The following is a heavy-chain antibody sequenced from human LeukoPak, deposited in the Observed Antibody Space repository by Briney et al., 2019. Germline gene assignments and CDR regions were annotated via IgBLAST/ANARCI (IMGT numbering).Heavy chain of an antibody. J-gene: IGHJ6*03. D-gene: IGHD2-8*01. Sequence: ASVKVSCKASGYTFTTYGVYWVRQAPGQGLEWMGWINTDTGNPTYAQGFTGRFVFSLGTSVATAYLQISSLKAEDTAVYYCARGIGIGTVLMVHGNMDVWGKGTTVTVSS. CDR3: ARGIGIGTVLMVHGNMDV. V-gene: IGHV7-4-1*02. CDR2: INTDTGNP. CDR1: GYTFTTYG.